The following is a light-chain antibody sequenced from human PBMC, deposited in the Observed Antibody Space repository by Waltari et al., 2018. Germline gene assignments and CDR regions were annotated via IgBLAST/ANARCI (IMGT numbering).Light chain of an antibody. Sequence: IQLTQSPSSLSASVGDRVTISCRASHDISSHLAWYQQKPGKGPTLLIYPASTLESGVPSRVSGSGSGTEFTLTITSLQPEDFATYFCQDLHDYPVFGPGTKVDIK. CDR3: QDLHDYPV. CDR1: HDISSH. CDR2: PAS. J-gene: IGKJ3*01. V-gene: IGKV1-9*01.